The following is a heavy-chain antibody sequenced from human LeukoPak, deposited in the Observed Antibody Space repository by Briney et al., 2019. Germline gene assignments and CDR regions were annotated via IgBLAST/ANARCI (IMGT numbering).Heavy chain of an antibody. V-gene: IGHV1-69*06. CDR2: IIPIFGTA. J-gene: IGHJ4*02. CDR3: ASRARTGYSSSWSQDY. D-gene: IGHD6-13*01. Sequence: SVKVSCKASGGTFSSYAISWVRQAPGHGLEWMGGIIPIFGTANYAQKFQGRVTITADKSTSTAYMELSSLRSEDTAVYYCASRARTGYSSSWSQDYWGQGTLVTVSS. CDR1: GGTFSSYA.